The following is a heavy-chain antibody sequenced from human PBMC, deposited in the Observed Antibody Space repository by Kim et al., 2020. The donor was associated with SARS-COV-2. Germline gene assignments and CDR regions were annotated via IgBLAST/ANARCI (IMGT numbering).Heavy chain of an antibody. J-gene: IGHJ4*02. CDR1: GGSFSGYY. D-gene: IGHD3-16*01. CDR3: ARVRGGVKPFDY. V-gene: IGHV4-34*01. Sequence: SETLSLTCAVYGGSFSGYYWSWIRQPPGKGLEWIGEINHSGSTNYNPSLKSRVTISVDTSKNQFSLKLSSVTAADTAVYYCARVRGGVKPFDYWGQGTLVTVSS. CDR2: INHSGST.